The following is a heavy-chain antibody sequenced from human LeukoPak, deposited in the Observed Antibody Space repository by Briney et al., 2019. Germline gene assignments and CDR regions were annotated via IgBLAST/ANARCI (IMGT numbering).Heavy chain of an antibody. CDR1: GFTFSSYT. D-gene: IGHD3-10*01. CDR2: LSSSSGRS. Sequence: GGSLRLSCAASGFTFSSYTMSWVRQAPGKGLEWVSSLSSSSGRSYYADSVKGRFTISRDNSKNTLYLQMNSLRAEDTAIYYCAKTGLKVPRSYFDYWGQGALVTVSS. V-gene: IGHV3-23*01. J-gene: IGHJ4*02. CDR3: AKTGLKVPRSYFDY.